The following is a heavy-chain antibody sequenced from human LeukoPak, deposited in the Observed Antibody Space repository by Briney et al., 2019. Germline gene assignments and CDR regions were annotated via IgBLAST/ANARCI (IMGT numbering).Heavy chain of an antibody. J-gene: IGHJ4*02. CDR1: GGSISGDSYY. V-gene: IGHV4-39*01. CDR2: INYSGTT. Sequence: SETLSLTCTVSGGSISGDSYYWGWIRQPPGEGLEWIGSINYSGTTYYNPSLKGRVTISVETSKNQFSLKVSSVTAADTAVYYCARRVPSGSGSYDFDYWGQGTLVTVSS. CDR3: ARRVPSGSGSYDFDY. D-gene: IGHD3-10*01.